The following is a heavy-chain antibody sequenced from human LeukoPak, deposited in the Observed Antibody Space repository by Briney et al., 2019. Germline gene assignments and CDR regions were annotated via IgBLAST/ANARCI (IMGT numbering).Heavy chain of an antibody. Sequence: SETLSLTCTVSGGSISSGSYYWSWIRQPAGKGLEWIGRIYTSGSTNYNPSLKSRVTISVDTSKNQFSLKLSSVTAADTAVYYCASDSGSYLFDYWGQGTLVTVSS. D-gene: IGHD1-26*01. CDR3: ASDSGSYLFDY. V-gene: IGHV4-61*02. CDR2: IYTSGST. J-gene: IGHJ4*02. CDR1: GGSISSGSYY.